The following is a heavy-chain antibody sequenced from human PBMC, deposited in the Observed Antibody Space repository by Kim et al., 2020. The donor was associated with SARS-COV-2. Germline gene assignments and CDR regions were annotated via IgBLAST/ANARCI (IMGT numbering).Heavy chain of an antibody. D-gene: IGHD2-15*01. CDR2: TYYRSKWYN. CDR1: GDSVSSKSSA. Sequence: SQTLSLTCAISGDSVSSKSSAWNWIRQSPSRGLEWLGRTYYRSKWYNDYAESVESRINVNPDTSKNQFYLQLTSVTSEDTAVYYCVRDLAGDATFYFDYWGQGTLVTVSS. V-gene: IGHV6-1*01. J-gene: IGHJ4*02. CDR3: VRDLAGDATFYFDY.